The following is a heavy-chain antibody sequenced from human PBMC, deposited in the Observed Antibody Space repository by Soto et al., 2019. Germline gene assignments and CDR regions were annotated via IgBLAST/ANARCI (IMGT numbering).Heavy chain of an antibody. V-gene: IGHV4-34*12. CDR2: IFHSGST. CDR1: GGSFSGYF. J-gene: IGHJ4*02. CDR3: ARPHYDSNTFYYFFDY. D-gene: IGHD3-22*01. Sequence: PSETLSLTCAVYGGSFSGYFWSWIRQPPGKGLEWIGEIFHSGSTNYSPSLKSRVTISVDTSKNQFSLELSSVTAADTAVYYCARPHYDSNTFYYFFDYWGQGTLVTVSS.